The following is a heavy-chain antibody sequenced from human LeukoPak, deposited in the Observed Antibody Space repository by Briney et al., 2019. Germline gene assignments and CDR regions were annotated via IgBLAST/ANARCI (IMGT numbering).Heavy chain of an antibody. CDR3: AKDIKPYMGFGELLDY. J-gene: IGHJ4*02. CDR1: GFTFDDYA. V-gene: IGHV3-9*01. Sequence: GGSLRLSCAASGFTFDDYAMHWVRQAPGKGLEWVSGISWNSGSIGYADSVKGRFTISRDNAKNSLYLQMNSLRAEDTALYYCAKDIKPYMGFGELLDYWGQGTLVTVSS. CDR2: ISWNSGSI. D-gene: IGHD3-10*01.